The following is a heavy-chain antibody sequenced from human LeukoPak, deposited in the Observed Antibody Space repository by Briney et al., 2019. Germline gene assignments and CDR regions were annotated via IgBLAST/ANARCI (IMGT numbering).Heavy chain of an antibody. CDR1: GYTFTSYD. Sequence: GASVKVSCKASGYTFTSYDINWVRQATGQGLEWMGWMNPNSGNTGYAQKFQGRVTITRNTSISTADMELSSLRSEDTAVYFCARVMVRGVRVLGYWGQGTLVTVSS. CDR2: MNPNSGNT. J-gene: IGHJ4*02. CDR3: ARVMVRGVRVLGY. D-gene: IGHD3-10*01. V-gene: IGHV1-8*03.